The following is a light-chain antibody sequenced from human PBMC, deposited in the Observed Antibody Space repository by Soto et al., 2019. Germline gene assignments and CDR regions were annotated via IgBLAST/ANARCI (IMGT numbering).Light chain of an antibody. CDR2: YDS. CDR3: QVWDSSSDHVV. CDR1: NIGSKS. V-gene: IGLV3-21*04. J-gene: IGLJ2*01. Sequence: VVTQEPSLTVSPGGTARITCGGNNIGSKSVHWYQQKPGQAPVLVIYYDSDRPSGIPERFSGSNSGNTATLTISRVEAGDEADYYCQVWDSSSDHVVFGGGTKLTVL.